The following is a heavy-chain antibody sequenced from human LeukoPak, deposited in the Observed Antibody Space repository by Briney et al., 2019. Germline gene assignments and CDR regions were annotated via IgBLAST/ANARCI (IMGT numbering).Heavy chain of an antibody. CDR1: GGSISSSSYY. CDR3: ARGGGEAAADPSDY. D-gene: IGHD6-13*01. V-gene: IGHV4-39*07. CDR2: IYYSGNT. Sequence: SETLSLTCTVSGGSISSSSYYWGWIRQPPGKGLEWIGSIYYSGNTYYNPSLRSRVTISVDTSKNQFSLKLSSVTAADTAVYYCARGGGEAAADPSDYWGQGTLGTVST. J-gene: IGHJ4*02.